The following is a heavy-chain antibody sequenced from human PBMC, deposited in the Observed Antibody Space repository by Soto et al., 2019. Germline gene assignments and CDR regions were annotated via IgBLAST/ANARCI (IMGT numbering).Heavy chain of an antibody. CDR2: IYWDDDK. V-gene: IGHV2-5*02. J-gene: IGHJ3*02. CDR1: GFSLSTSGVG. CDR3: AHRGYCSGGSCYLDAFDI. D-gene: IGHD2-15*01. Sequence: QITLKESGPTLVKPTQTLTLTCTFSGFSLSTSGVGVGWIRQPPGKALEWLALIYWDDDKRYSPSLKSRLTITKDTSKNQVVLTMTNMDPVDTATYYCAHRGYCSGGSCYLDAFDIWGQGTMVTVSS.